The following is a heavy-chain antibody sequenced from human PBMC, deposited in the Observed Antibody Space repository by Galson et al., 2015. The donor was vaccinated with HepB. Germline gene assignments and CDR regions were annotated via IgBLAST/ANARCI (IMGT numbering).Heavy chain of an antibody. Sequence: ETLSLTCTVSGGSTSYYYWSWIRQPPGKGLEWFGYSFFGGNTNYNPSLKSRVSISGDTSKNQFSLKLSSVTAADTAVYYCARHVVKGGSGWYGYYYGMDVWGQGTTVTVSS. V-gene: IGHV4-59*08. CDR3: ARHVVKGGSGWYGYYYGMDV. CDR2: SFFGGNT. D-gene: IGHD6-19*01. J-gene: IGHJ6*02. CDR1: GGSTSYYY.